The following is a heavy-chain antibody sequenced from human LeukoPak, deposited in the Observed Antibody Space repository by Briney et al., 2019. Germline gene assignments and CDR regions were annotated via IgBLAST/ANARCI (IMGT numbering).Heavy chain of an antibody. CDR1: GGSFSGYY. D-gene: IGHD2-2*01. V-gene: IGHV4-34*01. CDR2: INHSGST. J-gene: IGHJ4*02. CDR3: ARARGVYCSSNSCYGYYFDY. Sequence: ASETLSLTCAVYGGSFSGYYWSWIRQPPGKGLEWIGEINHSGSTNYSPSLKSRVTISVDTSKNQFSLKLSSVTAADTAVYYCARARGVYCSSNSCYGYYFDYWGQGTLVTVSS.